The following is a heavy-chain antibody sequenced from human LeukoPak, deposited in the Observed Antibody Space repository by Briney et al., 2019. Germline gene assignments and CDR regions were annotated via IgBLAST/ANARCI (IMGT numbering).Heavy chain of an antibody. CDR2: IWYDGSNK. V-gene: IGHV3-33*01. CDR3: ARGLFDCTNGVCYTGPGMDV. D-gene: IGHD2-8*01. Sequence: GGSLRLSCAASGFTFSSYGMHWVRQAPGKGLEWVAVIWYDGSNKYYADSVKGRFTISSDNSKNTLYLQMNSLRAEDTAVYYCARGLFDCTNGVCYTGPGMDVWGQGTTVTVSS. CDR1: GFTFSSYG. J-gene: IGHJ6*02.